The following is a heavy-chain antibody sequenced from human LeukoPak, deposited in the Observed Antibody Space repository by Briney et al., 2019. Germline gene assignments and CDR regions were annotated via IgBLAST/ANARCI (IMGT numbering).Heavy chain of an antibody. J-gene: IGHJ1*01. V-gene: IGHV1-2*02. CDR2: INPNSGGT. CDR1: GYTFTGYY. D-gene: IGHD1-26*01. Sequence: ASVRVSCTASGYTFTGYYMHWVRQAPGQGLEWMGWINPNSGGTNYAQKFQGRVTITRDTSISTAYMELSRLRSDDTAVYYCARVGSGSSFQHWGQGTLVTVSS. CDR3: ARVGSGSSFQH.